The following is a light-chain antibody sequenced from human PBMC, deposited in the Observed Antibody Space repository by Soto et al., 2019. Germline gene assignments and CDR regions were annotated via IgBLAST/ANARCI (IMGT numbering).Light chain of an antibody. CDR3: QHLNNYPPYT. J-gene: IGKJ2*01. CDR1: QGISSD. V-gene: IGKV1-9*01. Sequence: DIQLTQSPSFLSASVGDRVTITCRASQGISSDLAWYQQKPGKAPKLLIYAASTLQSGVPSRFSASGSGTDFTLTISSLQPEDLATYCCQHLNNYPPYTFGQGTKLEIK. CDR2: AAS.